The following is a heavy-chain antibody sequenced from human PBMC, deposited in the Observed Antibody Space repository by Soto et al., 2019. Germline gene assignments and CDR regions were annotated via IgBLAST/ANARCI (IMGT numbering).Heavy chain of an antibody. Sequence: SVKVSCKASGGTFSSYAISWVRQAPGQGLEWMGGIIPIFGTANYAQKFQGRVTITADESTSTAYMELSSLRSEDTAVYYCARADTAMGLPFDYWGQGTLVTVSS. V-gene: IGHV1-69*13. CDR3: ARADTAMGLPFDY. CDR2: IIPIFGTA. CDR1: GGTFSSYA. D-gene: IGHD5-18*01. J-gene: IGHJ4*02.